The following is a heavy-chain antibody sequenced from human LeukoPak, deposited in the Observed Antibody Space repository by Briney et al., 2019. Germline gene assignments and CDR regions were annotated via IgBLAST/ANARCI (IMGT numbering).Heavy chain of an antibody. CDR1: GGTFTSYD. Sequence: GASVKVSCKASGGTFTSYDINWVRQATGQGLEWMGWMNPNSGNTGYAQKFQGRVTMTRNTSISTAYMELSSLRSEDTAVYYCARYRGPLPGAFDIWGQGTMVTVSS. J-gene: IGHJ3*02. D-gene: IGHD1-26*01. CDR3: ARYRGPLPGAFDI. V-gene: IGHV1-8*01. CDR2: MNPNSGNT.